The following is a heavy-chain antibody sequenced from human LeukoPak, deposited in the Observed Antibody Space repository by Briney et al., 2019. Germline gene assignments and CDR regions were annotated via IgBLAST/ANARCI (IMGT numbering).Heavy chain of an antibody. CDR2: IKQDASEK. Sequence: GGSLRLSCAPSGFTFSSFWMSWVRQAPGKGLEWVANIKQDASEKYYVDSVKGRFTISRDNAKNSLYLQMNSLRAEDTAVYYCARKAYGLDVRGKGTTVTVSS. CDR3: ARKAYGLDV. J-gene: IGHJ6*04. CDR1: GFTFSSFW. V-gene: IGHV3-7*03.